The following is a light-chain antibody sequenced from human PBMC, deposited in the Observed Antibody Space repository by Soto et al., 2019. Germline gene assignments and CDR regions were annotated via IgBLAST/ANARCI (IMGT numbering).Light chain of an antibody. V-gene: IGKV3-15*01. CDR3: QQYNNWPPKT. CDR2: GAS. Sequence: EIVMTQSPATLSVSPGERATISCRASQSVSSNLAWYQQKPGQAPRLLIYGASTRSTGIPSRFSGSGSGTEFTLTISSLQSEDFAVYYCQQYNNWPPKTFGGGTKVDIK. J-gene: IGKJ4*01. CDR1: QSVSSN.